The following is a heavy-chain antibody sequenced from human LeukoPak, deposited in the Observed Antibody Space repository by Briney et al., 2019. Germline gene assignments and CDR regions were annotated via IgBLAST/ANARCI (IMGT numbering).Heavy chain of an antibody. J-gene: IGHJ3*02. CDR3: ANSISVAGTYAFNI. D-gene: IGHD6-19*01. CDR1: GFXFSTYW. V-gene: IGHV3-74*01. Sequence: GGSLRLSCAASGFXFSTYWIHWVRQAPGKGLLWVSFINNDGSTTSYADSVRGRFTISRDNAKNTLYLQMNSLRAEDTAVYYCANSISVAGTYAFNIWGQGIMVTVSS. CDR2: INNDGSTT.